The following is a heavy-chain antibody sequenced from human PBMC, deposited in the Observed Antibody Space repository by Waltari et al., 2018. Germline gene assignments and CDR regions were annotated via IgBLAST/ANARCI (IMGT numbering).Heavy chain of an antibody. J-gene: IGHJ4*02. CDR3: ARGAIIAARPEHFDY. CDR1: GGSFSGYY. V-gene: IGHV4-34*01. Sequence: QVQLQQWGAGLLKPSETLSLTCAVYGGSFSGYYWSWIRQPPGKGLEWIGEINHSGSTNSHPSLKRRVTISVDPSQNQFALQLRSLTAADTAVYYCARGAIIAARPEHFDYWGQGTLVTVSS. D-gene: IGHD6-6*01. CDR2: INHSGST.